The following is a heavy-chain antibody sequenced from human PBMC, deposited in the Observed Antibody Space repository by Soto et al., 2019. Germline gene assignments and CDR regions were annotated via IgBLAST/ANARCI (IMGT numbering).Heavy chain of an antibody. J-gene: IGHJ6*02. D-gene: IGHD1-1*01. CDR2: YHSGGST. Sequence: QVQLQESGSGLVKPSQSLSLTCTVSGVSLNTADTWWSWIRRSPGKGLEFIGYYHSGGSTYYDASIRSRVSTSADPTNCQSSRKLSSVPVPDPAVYFCVRSRQMESGKDYGLDVWGQGTTVTVSS. V-gene: IGHV4-30-4*01. CDR3: VRSRQMESGKDYGLDV. CDR1: GVSLNTADTW.